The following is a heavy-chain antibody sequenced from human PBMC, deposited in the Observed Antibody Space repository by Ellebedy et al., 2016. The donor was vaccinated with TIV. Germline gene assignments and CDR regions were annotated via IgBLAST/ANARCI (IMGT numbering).Heavy chain of an antibody. CDR1: GFTFSSYA. CDR3: ARTYGDYYLDY. D-gene: IGHD4-17*01. V-gene: IGHV3-33*01. Sequence: GESLKISCAASGFTFSSYAMNWVRQAPGKGLEWVALIWSDGRNKSYADSVKGRFTISRDNSKNTLYLQMNSLRREDTAVYFCARTYGDYYLDYWGQGTLVTVSS. CDR2: IWSDGRNK. J-gene: IGHJ4*02.